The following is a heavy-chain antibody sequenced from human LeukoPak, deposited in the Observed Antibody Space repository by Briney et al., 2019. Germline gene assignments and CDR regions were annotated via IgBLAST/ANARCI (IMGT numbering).Heavy chain of an antibody. J-gene: IGHJ3*02. V-gene: IGHV3-66*02. CDR2: IYSGGST. CDR1: GFTVSSNY. Sequence: GGSLRLSCAASGFTVSSNYMSWVRQAPGKGLEWVSVIYSGGSTHYADSVKGRFTISRDNSKNTLYLQMNSLRAEDTAVYYCARGFTMIVVVPKRGAFDIWGQGTMVTVSS. D-gene: IGHD3-22*01. CDR3: ARGFTMIVVVPKRGAFDI.